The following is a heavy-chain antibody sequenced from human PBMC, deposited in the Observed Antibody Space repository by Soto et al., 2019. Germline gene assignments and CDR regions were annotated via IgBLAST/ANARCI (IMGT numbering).Heavy chain of an antibody. D-gene: IGHD3-16*01. CDR1: GYTFTSYA. Sequence: QVQLVQSGAEVKKPGASVKVSCKASGYTFTSYAMHWVRQTPGQRLEWMGWINAGNGNTKYSQKFQGRVTITRDTSASTAYMELSSLRSEDTAVYYCARGYGGPIGWFDPWGQGTLVTVSS. J-gene: IGHJ5*02. V-gene: IGHV1-3*01. CDR3: ARGYGGPIGWFDP. CDR2: INAGNGNT.